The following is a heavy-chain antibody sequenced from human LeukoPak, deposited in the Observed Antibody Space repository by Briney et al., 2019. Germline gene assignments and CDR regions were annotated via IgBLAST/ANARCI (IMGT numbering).Heavy chain of an antibody. J-gene: IGHJ4*02. D-gene: IGHD4-17*01. CDR1: GGSISSSSFY. CDR2: IYTSGST. V-gene: IGHV4-61*02. Sequence: PSETLSLTCTVSGGSISSSSFYWSWIRQPAGKGLEWIGRIYTSGSTNYNPSLKSRVTMSVDTSKNQFSLKLSSVTAAGTAVYYCARDPPYGPFIYWGQGTLVTVSS. CDR3: ARDPPYGPFIY.